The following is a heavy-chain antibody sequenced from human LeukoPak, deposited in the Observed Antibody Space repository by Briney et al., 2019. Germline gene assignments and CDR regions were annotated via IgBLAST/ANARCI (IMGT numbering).Heavy chain of an antibody. CDR1: GFTFSSYS. V-gene: IGHV3-21*01. CDR3: ARDNPRGIITVAGNFDY. CDR2: ISSTSNYI. D-gene: IGHD6-19*01. Sequence: PGGSLRLSCEASGFTFSSYSMNWVRQAPGKGLEWVSSISSTSNYIYYADSVKGRFTISRDNAKSSLYLQMNSLRAEDTAVYYRARDNPRGIITVAGNFDYWGQGTLVTVSS. J-gene: IGHJ4*02.